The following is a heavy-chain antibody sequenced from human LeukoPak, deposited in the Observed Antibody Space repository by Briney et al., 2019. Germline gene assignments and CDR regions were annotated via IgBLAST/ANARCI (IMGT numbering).Heavy chain of an antibody. D-gene: IGHD5-18*01. V-gene: IGHV1-18*01. CDR2: ISAYNGNT. Sequence: GASVKVSCKASGYTFTSYGISWVRQAPGQGLEWMGWISAYNGNTNYAQKLQGRVTMTTDTSTSTAYMELRSLRSDDTAVYYCARGKDTAMVTSAFDIWGQGTMVTVSS. CDR3: ARGKDTAMVTSAFDI. CDR1: GYTFTSYG. J-gene: IGHJ3*02.